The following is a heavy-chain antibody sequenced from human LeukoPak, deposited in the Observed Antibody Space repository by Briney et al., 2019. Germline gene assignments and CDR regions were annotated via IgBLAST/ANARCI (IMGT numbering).Heavy chain of an antibody. CDR3: ATSRGFNDYSNYGTTGRFDP. Sequence: GASVKVSCTVSGYTLTELSMHWVRQAPGKGLEWMGGFDPEDGETIYAQKFQGRVTMTEDTSTDTAYMELSSLRSEDTAVYYCATSRGFNDYSNYGTTGRFDPWGQGTLVTVSS. CDR1: GYTLTELS. J-gene: IGHJ5*02. V-gene: IGHV1-24*01. D-gene: IGHD4-11*01. CDR2: FDPEDGET.